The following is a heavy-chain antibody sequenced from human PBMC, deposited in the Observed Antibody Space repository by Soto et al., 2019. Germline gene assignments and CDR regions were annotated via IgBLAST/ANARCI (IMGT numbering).Heavy chain of an antibody. V-gene: IGHV1-46*01. CDR1: GYTFTSYY. J-gene: IGHJ4*02. CDR3: ARDAQIGHGYSAYHTY. D-gene: IGHD5-12*01. CDR2: INPSGAST. Sequence: GASVKVSCKASGYTFTSYYIHWVRQAPGQGLEWVGLINPSGASTTYAQKFQGRVTMTSDTSTSTVYMELNSLRSEDTAVYFCARDAQIGHGYSAYHTYWGQGTLVTVSS.